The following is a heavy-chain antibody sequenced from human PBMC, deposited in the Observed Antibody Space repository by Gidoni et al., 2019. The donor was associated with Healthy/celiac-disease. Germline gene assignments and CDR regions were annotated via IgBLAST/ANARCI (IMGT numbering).Heavy chain of an antibody. D-gene: IGHD6-6*01. CDR3: AKEKGRGSSSAEVDY. V-gene: IGHV3-23*01. Sequence: EVQLLESGGGLVQPGGSLRLSCAASGVTCSSYALSWVRQAPGKGLEGVSAIRGSGGSTYYADSVKGRFTISRDNSKNTLYLQMNSLRAEDTAVYYCAKEKGRGSSSAEVDYWGQGTLVTVSS. CDR1: GVTCSSYA. CDR2: IRGSGGST. J-gene: IGHJ4*02.